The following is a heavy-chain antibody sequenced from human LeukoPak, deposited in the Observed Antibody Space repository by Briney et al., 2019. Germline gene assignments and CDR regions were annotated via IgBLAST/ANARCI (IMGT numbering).Heavy chain of an antibody. CDR2: ITASGDSA. D-gene: IGHD6-13*01. CDR3: ARGGSSWDFAFDI. Sequence: GGSLRLSCAAAGFVFRNCAMSWVRQAPGKGLEWVSDITASGDSAYYADSVKGRFTISRDNSKNTLYLQMNSLRAEDTAVYYCARGGSSWDFAFDIWGQGTMVTVSS. J-gene: IGHJ3*02. CDR1: GFVFRNCA. V-gene: IGHV3-23*01.